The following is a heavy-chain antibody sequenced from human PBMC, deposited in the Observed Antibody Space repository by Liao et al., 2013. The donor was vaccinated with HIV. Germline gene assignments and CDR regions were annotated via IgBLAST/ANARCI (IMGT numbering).Heavy chain of an antibody. Sequence: QVQLQESGPGLVKPSETLSLTCTVSGGSISSYYWSWIRQPPGKGLEWIGYIYYSGSTNYNPSLKSRVTISVDTSKNQFSLKLSSVTAADTAVYYCARVSSWYNWFDPWGQGTLVTVSS. CDR1: GGSISSYY. V-gene: IGHV4-59*01. D-gene: IGHD6-13*01. J-gene: IGHJ5*02. CDR3: ARVSSWYNWFDP. CDR2: IYYSGST.